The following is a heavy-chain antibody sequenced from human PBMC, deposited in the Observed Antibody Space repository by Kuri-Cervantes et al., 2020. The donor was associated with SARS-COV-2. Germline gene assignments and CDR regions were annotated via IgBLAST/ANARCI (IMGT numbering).Heavy chain of an antibody. CDR3: AKSSLLTGTPYYFDY. CDR1: RFMFSCDR. CDR2: ISGSGGST. V-gene: IGHV3-23*01. Sequence: GESLKISCAASRFMFSCDRMNWVRQAPGKGLEWVSAISGSGGSTYYADSVKGRFTTSRDNSKNTLYLQMNSLRAEDTAVYYCAKSSLLTGTPYYFDYWGQGTLVTVSS. D-gene: IGHD1-20*01. J-gene: IGHJ4*02.